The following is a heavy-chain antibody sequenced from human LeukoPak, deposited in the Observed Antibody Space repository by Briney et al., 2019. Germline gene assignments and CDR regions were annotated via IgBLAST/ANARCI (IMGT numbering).Heavy chain of an antibody. J-gene: IGHJ4*02. CDR2: IKQDGSEK. V-gene: IGHV3-7*01. Sequence: GGSLRLSCVASGFTFSNYWMSWVRQAPGKGLEWVANIKQDGSEKYYVDSVKGRFTISRDNAKNSVYLQMNSLRVEDTAVCYCAKDRYCSGDWGQGTLVTVSS. D-gene: IGHD2-15*01. CDR1: GFTFSNYW. CDR3: AKDRYCSGD.